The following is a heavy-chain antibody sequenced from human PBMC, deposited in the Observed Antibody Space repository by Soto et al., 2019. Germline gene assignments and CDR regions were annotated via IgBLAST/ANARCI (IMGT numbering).Heavy chain of an antibody. CDR3: ARGPGASGSYHYYFDY. CDR1: GGSVSSYW. D-gene: IGHD3-10*01. V-gene: IGHV4-59*02. J-gene: IGHJ4*02. CDR2: IYYTGST. Sequence: LSLTCTVSGGSVSSYWWSWIRQPPGKGLEWIGYIYYTGSTNYNPSLKSRVTISLDASKNQFSLKLSSVTAADTAVYYCARGPGASGSYHYYFDYWGPGTLVTVSS.